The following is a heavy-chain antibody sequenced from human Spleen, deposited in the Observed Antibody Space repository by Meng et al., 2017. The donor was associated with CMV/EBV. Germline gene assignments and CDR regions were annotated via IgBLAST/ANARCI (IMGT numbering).Heavy chain of an antibody. Sequence: SETLSLTCTVSGGSISSYYWSWIRQPPGKGLEWIGYIYYSGSTNYNPSLKSRVTISVDTSKNQFSLKLSSVTAADTAVYYCAREVGAPYFDLWGQGTRVTVSS. D-gene: IGHD1-26*01. CDR1: GGSISSYY. CDR2: IYYSGST. V-gene: IGHV4-59*12. J-gene: IGHJ3*01. CDR3: AREVGAPYFDL.